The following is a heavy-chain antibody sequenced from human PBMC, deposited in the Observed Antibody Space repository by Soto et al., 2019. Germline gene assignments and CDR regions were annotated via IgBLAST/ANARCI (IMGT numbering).Heavy chain of an antibody. Sequence: QVQLVQSGAEVKKPGSSVKVSCKASGGTFSSYAISWVRQAPGQGLEWMGGIIPIFGTANYAQKIQGRVTITADESTSTAYMELSSLRSEDTAVYYCARDRNYYDSSGYRYYYYYGMDVWGQGTTVTVSS. CDR2: IIPIFGTA. CDR3: ARDRNYYDSSGYRYYYYYGMDV. J-gene: IGHJ6*02. CDR1: GGTFSSYA. V-gene: IGHV1-69*01. D-gene: IGHD3-22*01.